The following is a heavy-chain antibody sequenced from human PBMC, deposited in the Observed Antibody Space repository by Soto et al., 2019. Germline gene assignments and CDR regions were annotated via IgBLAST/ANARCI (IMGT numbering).Heavy chain of an antibody. Sequence: QVQLVQSGAEVKKPGASVKVSCKASGYTFTNYGISWARQAPGKGLEWMGWISANNGNTTYEQKLQGRVTMTTDTSTSTAYMELRTLRSDDTAVYYCARDRGSYALDYWGQGTLVTVSS. V-gene: IGHV1-18*01. CDR3: ARDRGSYALDY. J-gene: IGHJ4*02. CDR1: GYTFTNYG. CDR2: ISANNGNT. D-gene: IGHD1-26*01.